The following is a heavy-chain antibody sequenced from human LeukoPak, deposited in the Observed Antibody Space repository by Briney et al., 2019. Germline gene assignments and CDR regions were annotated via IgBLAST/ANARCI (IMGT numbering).Heavy chain of an antibody. Sequence: GGSLRLSCAASGFTFSSYAMSRVRQAPGKGLEWVSVIGGSGGRTYYADSVKGRFTISRDNSKNTLYLQMNSLRAEDTAVYYCAKDSSGVAAANTFDYWGQGTLVTVSS. J-gene: IGHJ4*02. D-gene: IGHD6-13*01. V-gene: IGHV3-23*01. CDR2: IGGSGGRT. CDR1: GFTFSSYA. CDR3: AKDSSGVAAANTFDY.